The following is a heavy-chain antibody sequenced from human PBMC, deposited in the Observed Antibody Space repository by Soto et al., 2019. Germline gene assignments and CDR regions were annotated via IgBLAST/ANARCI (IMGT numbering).Heavy chain of an antibody. CDR1: GGSVGDSNYF. D-gene: IGHD4-17*01. J-gene: IGHJ4*02. CDR2: VHYDHSI. CDR3: VRQKEPYGEADN. V-gene: IGHV4-39*01. Sequence: QLQLQQSGPGLVKPAATLFLSCIVSGGSVGDSNYFWGWIRQSPGKALQWIGNVHYDHSIHSTPSLESRLTISIDTLNNKFSLKLTSVIAADTAVYYCVRQKEPYGEADNWGQGTLVTVSS.